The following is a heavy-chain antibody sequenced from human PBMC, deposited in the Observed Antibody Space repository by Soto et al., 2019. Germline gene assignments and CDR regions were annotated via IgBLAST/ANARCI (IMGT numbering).Heavy chain of an antibody. J-gene: IGHJ6*02. CDR1: GGTFSSYA. CDR3: ARLITQPDYYYGMDV. CDR2: IIPIFGTA. D-gene: IGHD1-1*01. Sequence: GASVKVSCKASGGTFSSYAISWVRQAPGQGLEWMGGIIPIFGTANYAQKFQGRVTITADKSTSTAYMELSSLGSEDTAVYYCARLITQPDYYYGMDVWGQGTTVTVSS. V-gene: IGHV1-69*06.